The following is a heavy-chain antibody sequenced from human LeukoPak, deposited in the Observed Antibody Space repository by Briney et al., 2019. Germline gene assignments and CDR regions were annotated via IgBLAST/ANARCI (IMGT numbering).Heavy chain of an antibody. CDR3: ARDPGYSSSIFDY. CDR1: GGSISSGGYY. CDR2: IYHSGST. Sequence: SQTLSLTCTVSGGSISSGGYYWSWIRQPPGKGLEWIGYIYHSGSTYYNPSLKSRVTISVDTSKNQFSLKLSSVTAADTAVYYCARDPGYSSSIFDYWGQGTLVTVSS. D-gene: IGHD6-13*01. J-gene: IGHJ4*02. V-gene: IGHV4-30-2*01.